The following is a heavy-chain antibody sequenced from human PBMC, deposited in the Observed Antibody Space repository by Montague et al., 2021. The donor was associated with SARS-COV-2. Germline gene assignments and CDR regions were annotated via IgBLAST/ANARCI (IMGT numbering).Heavy chain of an antibody. J-gene: IGHJ4*02. CDR3: ATRTRYPQNDFGF. D-gene: IGHD2-15*01. V-gene: IGHV4-39*01. Sequence: SETLSLTCTVSGDSIRNSDYSWGWVRQPPGKGLEWIGNIYNGGTTFYDPSLTSRDTIFVDTSKNQLSLKLSSVTAADTAVYYCATRTRYPQNDFGFWGQGTLVTVSS. CDR1: GDSIRNSDYS. CDR2: IYNGGTT.